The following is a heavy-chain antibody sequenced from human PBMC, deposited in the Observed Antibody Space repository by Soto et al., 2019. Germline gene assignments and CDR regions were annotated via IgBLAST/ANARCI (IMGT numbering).Heavy chain of an antibody. CDR1: GGTFSSYA. V-gene: IGHV1-69*13. J-gene: IGHJ5*02. CDR2: IIPIFGTA. CDR3: ARDNLPRDWFDP. Sequence: SVKVSCKASGGTFSSYAISWVRQAPGQGLEWMGGIIPIFGTANYAQKFQGRVTITADESTSTAYMELSSLRSEDTAVYYCARDNLPRDWFDPWGQGTLVTVSS.